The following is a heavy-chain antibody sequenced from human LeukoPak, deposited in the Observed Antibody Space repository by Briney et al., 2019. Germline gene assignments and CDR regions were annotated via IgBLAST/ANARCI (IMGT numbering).Heavy chain of an antibody. V-gene: IGHV4-34*01. J-gene: IGHJ5*02. CDR2: INHSGST. CDR3: ARAQPSTWLVPKTNWFGP. Sequence: SETLSLTCAVYGGSFSGYYWSWIRQPPGKGLEWIGEINHSGSTNYNPSLKSRVTMSVDTSKNQFSLKLSSVTAADTAVYYCARAQPSTWLVPKTNWFGPWGQGTLVTVSS. CDR1: GGSFSGYY. D-gene: IGHD6-19*01.